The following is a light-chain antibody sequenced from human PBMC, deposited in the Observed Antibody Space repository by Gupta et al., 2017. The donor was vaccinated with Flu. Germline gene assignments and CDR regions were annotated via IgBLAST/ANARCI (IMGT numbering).Light chain of an antibody. V-gene: IGLV3-19*01. CDR2: AKN. CDR3: NSCASTDNNQSV. CDR1: SLRNSY. Sequence: SSALTQDPAVSVALGRTVRLPCQGDSLRNSYATWYQQKPGQAPVLVIYAKNIRPSGIPDRFSGSSSGNTASLTITGAQAEDEDDYYCNSCASTDNNQSVFGGGTKLTVL. J-gene: IGLJ2*01.